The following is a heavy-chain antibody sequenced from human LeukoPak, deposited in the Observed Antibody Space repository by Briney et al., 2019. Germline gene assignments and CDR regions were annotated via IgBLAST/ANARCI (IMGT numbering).Heavy chain of an antibody. D-gene: IGHD3-22*01. V-gene: IGHV3-30-3*01. CDR1: GFTFSSYA. Sequence: PGRSLRLSCAASGFTFSSYAVHWVRQAPGKGLEWVAVISYDGNNKYYADSVKGRFTISRDNSKNTLYLQMNSLRAEDTAVYYCARDLVGGWDDSSGYYYGYFDYWGQGTLVTVSS. CDR3: ARDLVGGWDDSSGYYYGYFDY. J-gene: IGHJ4*02. CDR2: ISYDGNNK.